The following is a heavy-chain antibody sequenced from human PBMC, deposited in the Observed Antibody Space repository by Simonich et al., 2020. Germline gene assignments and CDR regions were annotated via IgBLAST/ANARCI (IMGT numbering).Heavy chain of an antibody. V-gene: IGHV3-48*03. CDR3: AREKWLRFAFDI. Sequence: QPGGSLRLSCAASGFTFSSYEMNWVRQAPGKGLEWVSYISSRGSTIYYADSVKGRFTISRDNAKNSLYLQMNSLRAEDTAVYYCAREKWLRFAFDIWGQGTMVTVSS. CDR1: GFTFSSYE. D-gene: IGHD5-12*01. J-gene: IGHJ3*02. CDR2: ISSRGSTI.